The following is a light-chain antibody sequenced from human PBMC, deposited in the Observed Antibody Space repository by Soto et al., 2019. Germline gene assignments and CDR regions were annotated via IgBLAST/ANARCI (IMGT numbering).Light chain of an antibody. J-gene: IGKJ1*01. Sequence: IVVTKSPVTLSVSPGERSTPSGSASQSVNSSYLARYQEKPGQAPRLLIYSASSRATGIPDRFSGSGSGTVFTLTIRRLEPEDFAVYYCQKYGRTFGQGTKVDIK. CDR2: SAS. CDR1: QSVNSSY. CDR3: QKYGRT. V-gene: IGKV3-20*01.